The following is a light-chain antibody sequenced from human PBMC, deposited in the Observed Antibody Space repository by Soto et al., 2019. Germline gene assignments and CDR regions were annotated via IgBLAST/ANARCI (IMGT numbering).Light chain of an antibody. CDR2: DVS. CDR3: SSATDSSTLVV. Sequence: QSVLTQPASVSGSPGQSITISCTGTSSDVGGYNYVSWYQQHPGKAPKLLIYDVSYRPSGVSTRFSGSKSGNTASLTISGLQAEDEADYYCSSATDSSTLVVFGGGTQLTVL. V-gene: IGLV2-14*01. CDR1: SSDVGGYNY. J-gene: IGLJ7*01.